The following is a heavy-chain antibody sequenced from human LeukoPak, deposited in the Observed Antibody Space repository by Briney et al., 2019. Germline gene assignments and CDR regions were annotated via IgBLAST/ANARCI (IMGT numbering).Heavy chain of an antibody. CDR2: IYPGDSDT. D-gene: IGHD5-12*01. J-gene: IGHJ3*02. V-gene: IGHV5-51*01. CDR1: GYSFTSYW. Sequence: PGESLQISCEGSGYSFTSYWIGWVRPMPGKGLEWMGIIYPGDSDTRYSPSFQGQVTISADKSISTAYLQWSSLKASDTAMYYCARHSGPWLSDAFDIWGQGTMVTVSS. CDR3: ARHSGPWLSDAFDI.